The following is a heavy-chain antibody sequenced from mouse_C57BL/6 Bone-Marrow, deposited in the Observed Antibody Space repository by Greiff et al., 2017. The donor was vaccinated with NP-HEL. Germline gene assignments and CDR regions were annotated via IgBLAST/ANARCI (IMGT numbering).Heavy chain of an antibody. CDR1: GFTFSSYA. V-gene: IGHV5-4*03. J-gene: IGHJ2*01. Sequence: EVMLVESGGGLVKPGGSLKLSCAASGFTFSSYAMSWVRQTPEKRLEWVATISDGGSYTYYPDNVKGRFTISRDNAKNNLYLQMSHLKSEDTAMYYWARNDYDEGYFDYWGQGTTLTVSS. CDR3: ARNDYDEGYFDY. D-gene: IGHD2-4*01. CDR2: ISDGGSYT.